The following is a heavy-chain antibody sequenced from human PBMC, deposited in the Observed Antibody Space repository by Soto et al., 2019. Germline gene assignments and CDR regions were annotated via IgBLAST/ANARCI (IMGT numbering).Heavy chain of an antibody. Sequence: QVQLQESGPGLVKPSQTLSLTCTVSGGSISSGGYYWNWIRQHPGKGLEWIGYIYYSGSTYYNPSRKXRXTXSXXTSKNQFSLKLSSVTAADTAVYYCARETSSSWYLYYYGMDVWGQGTTVTVSS. CDR1: GGSISSGGYY. J-gene: IGHJ6*02. V-gene: IGHV4-31*03. CDR3: ARETSSSWYLYYYGMDV. D-gene: IGHD6-13*01. CDR2: IYYSGST.